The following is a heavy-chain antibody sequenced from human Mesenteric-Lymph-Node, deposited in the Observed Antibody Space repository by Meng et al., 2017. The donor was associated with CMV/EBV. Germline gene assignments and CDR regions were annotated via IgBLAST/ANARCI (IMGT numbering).Heavy chain of an antibody. CDR3: ARVRGSYNYGMDV. CDR1: GFTFSSYS. J-gene: IGHJ6*02. D-gene: IGHD1-26*01. CDR2: ISSSSSTI. Sequence: GSLRLSCAASGFTFSSYSMNWVRQAPGKGLEWVSYISSSSSTIYYADSVKGRFTISRDNAKNSLYLQMNSLRAEDTAVYYCARVRGSYNYGMDVWGQGTTVTVSS. V-gene: IGHV3-48*04.